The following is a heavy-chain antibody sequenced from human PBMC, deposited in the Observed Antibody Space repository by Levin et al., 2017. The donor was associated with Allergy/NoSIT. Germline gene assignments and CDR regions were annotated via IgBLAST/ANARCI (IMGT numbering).Heavy chain of an antibody. CDR1: GFTFSSHA. J-gene: IGHJ4*02. CDR2: ISGSGGST. D-gene: IGHD4-17*01. V-gene: IGHV3-23*01. CDR3: AKATTYGDYVPDYFDY. Sequence: GGSLRLSCAASGFTFSSHAMSWVRQAPGKGLEWVSAISGSGGSTYYADSVKGRFTISRDNSKNTLYLQMNSLRAEDTAVYYCAKATTYGDYVPDYFDYWGQGTLVTVSS.